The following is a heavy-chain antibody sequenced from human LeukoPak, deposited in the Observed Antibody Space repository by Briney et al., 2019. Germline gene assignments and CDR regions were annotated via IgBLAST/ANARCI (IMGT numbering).Heavy chain of an antibody. CDR3: ARDLKRTVGATTTSDY. D-gene: IGHD1-26*01. V-gene: IGHV1-18*01. J-gene: IGHJ4*02. CDR1: GYTFTSYG. Sequence: EASVKVSCKASGYTFTSYGISWVRQAPGQGLEWMGWISAHNGDTNYAQKFQGRVSMTTDTSASTGYMELRSLTSDDTAAYYCARDLKRTVGATTTSDYWGQGTLVTVSS. CDR2: ISAHNGDT.